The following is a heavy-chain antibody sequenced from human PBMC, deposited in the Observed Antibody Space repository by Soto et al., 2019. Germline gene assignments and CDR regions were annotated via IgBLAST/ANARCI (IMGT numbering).Heavy chain of an antibody. CDR3: AKPTITMVRGVISYGMDV. V-gene: IGHV1-2*02. D-gene: IGHD3-10*01. J-gene: IGHJ6*02. Sequence: ASVKVSCKASGYTFTGDYMHWVRQAPGQGLEWMGWTNPNSGGTNYAQKFQGRVTMTRDTSISTAYMELSRLRSDDTAVYYCAKPTITMVRGVISYGMDVWGQGTTVTVSS. CDR2: TNPNSGGT. CDR1: GYTFTGDY.